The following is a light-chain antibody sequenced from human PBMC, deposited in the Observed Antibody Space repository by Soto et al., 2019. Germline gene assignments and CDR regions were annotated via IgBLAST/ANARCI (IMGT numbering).Light chain of an antibody. CDR3: QHRLNWPWT. CDR1: QSIGTY. V-gene: IGKV3-11*01. CDR2: DTS. Sequence: EIVLTQSPATLSVSPGEGVTLSCRASQSIGTYLAWYRQKPGQAPRLLIYDTSNRATGTPDRSSGSGSGTDFTLTISSLEPEDFAVYYCQHRLNWPWTFGQGTKVEIK. J-gene: IGKJ1*01.